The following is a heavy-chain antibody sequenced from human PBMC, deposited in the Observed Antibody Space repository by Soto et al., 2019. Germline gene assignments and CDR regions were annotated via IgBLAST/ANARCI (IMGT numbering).Heavy chain of an antibody. D-gene: IGHD2-2*01. V-gene: IGHV1-69*01. CDR3: ARGTFRYCSSTSCYEDAFDI. CDR2: IIPIFGTA. Sequence: QVQLVQSGAEVQKPGSSVKVSCKASGGTFSSYAISWVRQAPGQGLEWMGGIIPIFGTANYAQKFQGRVTITADESTSTAYMELSSLRSEDTAVYYCARGTFRYCSSTSCYEDAFDIWGQGTMVTVSS. J-gene: IGHJ3*02. CDR1: GGTFSSYA.